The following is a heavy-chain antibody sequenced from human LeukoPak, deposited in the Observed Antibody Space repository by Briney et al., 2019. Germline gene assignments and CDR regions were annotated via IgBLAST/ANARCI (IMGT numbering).Heavy chain of an antibody. CDR1: GYSFSIDYF. CDR2: IFRGGST. CDR3: ARYDSRGSGSTQLEY. D-gene: IGHD3-3*01. Sequence: PSETLSLSCAVSGYSFSIDYFWGWLRPPAGKGVEWIGMIFRGGSTYYNASLKSRLTMSMDTSKNQFSLQLTSVTAADTAVYYCARYDSRGSGSTQLEYWGQGILVTISS. J-gene: IGHJ4*02. V-gene: IGHV4-38-2*01.